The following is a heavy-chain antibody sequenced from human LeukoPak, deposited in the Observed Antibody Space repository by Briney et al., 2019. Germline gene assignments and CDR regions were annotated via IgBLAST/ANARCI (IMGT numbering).Heavy chain of an antibody. CDR1: GYSFTSYW. Sequence: GESLKISCKASGYSFTSYWIGWVRRMPGKGLEWMGITNPADSDTRYSPSFQGQVTISADKSINTAYLQWSSLKASDTAMYYCARRYCSSTSCYGSNNWFDPRGQGTLVTVSS. V-gene: IGHV5-51*01. CDR3: ARRYCSSTSCYGSNNWFDP. D-gene: IGHD2-2*01. CDR2: TNPADSDT. J-gene: IGHJ5*02.